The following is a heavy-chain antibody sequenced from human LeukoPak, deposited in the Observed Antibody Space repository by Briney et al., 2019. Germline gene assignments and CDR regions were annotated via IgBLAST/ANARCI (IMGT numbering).Heavy chain of an antibody. J-gene: IGHJ3*02. CDR1: GGSINSYY. Sequence: SETLSLTCTVSGGSINSYYWNWIRQPPGKGLEWIGYIYYSGTYYNPSLKSRVTISVDTSKNQFSLRLSSVTAADTAVYSCARSSSSAHAAFDIWGQGTMVTVSS. CDR2: IYYSGT. D-gene: IGHD6-19*01. V-gene: IGHV4-59*01. CDR3: ARSSSSAHAAFDI.